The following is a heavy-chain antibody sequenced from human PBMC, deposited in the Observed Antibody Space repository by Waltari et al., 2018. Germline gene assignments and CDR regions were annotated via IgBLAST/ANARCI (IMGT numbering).Heavy chain of an antibody. CDR1: GGSISSGDYY. V-gene: IGHV4-30-4*08. CDR2: IYYSAST. D-gene: IGHD1-1*01. Sequence: QVQLQESGPGLVKPSQTLSLTCTVSGGSISSGDYYWSWIRQPPGKGLEWIGYIYYSASTFYAPYLKSRVTISVYTSKHQFSLKLSSVTAADTAVYYCARGGERWGDYYYYYMDVWGKGTTVTISS. CDR3: ARGGERWGDYYYYYMDV. J-gene: IGHJ6*03.